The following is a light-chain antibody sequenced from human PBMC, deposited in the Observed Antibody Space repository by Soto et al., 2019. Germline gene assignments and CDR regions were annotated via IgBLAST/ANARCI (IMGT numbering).Light chain of an antibody. V-gene: IGKV3-20*01. Sequence: EIVLTQSPGTLSLSPGERATLSCRASQSVSSSYLAWYQQKPGQAPRLLIYGASSRATDIPDRFSGSGSGTDLTLTISRLEPEDFAVYYCQQYGSSPLTFGGGTKVEIK. CDR1: QSVSSSY. CDR3: QQYGSSPLT. CDR2: GAS. J-gene: IGKJ4*01.